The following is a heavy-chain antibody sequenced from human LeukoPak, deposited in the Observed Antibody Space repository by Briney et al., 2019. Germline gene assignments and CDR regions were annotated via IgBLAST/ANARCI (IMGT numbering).Heavy chain of an antibody. D-gene: IGHD2-8*01. CDR3: AKQSYARSLGE. Sequence: GGSLRLSCATSGIPFSDFSMSWVHQAPGKGLEWISTTNSGGTSTYYAESVKGRFTISRDNSKNTLYLQMSSLRVEDTAVYYCAKQSYARSLGEGGPGTLVSVSS. CDR2: TNSGGTST. V-gene: IGHV3-23*01. J-gene: IGHJ4*02. CDR1: GIPFSDFS.